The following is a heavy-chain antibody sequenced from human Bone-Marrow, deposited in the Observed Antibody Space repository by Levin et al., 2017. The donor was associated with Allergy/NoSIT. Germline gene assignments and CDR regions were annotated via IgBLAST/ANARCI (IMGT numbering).Heavy chain of an antibody. V-gene: IGHV3-7*03. CDR3: ARQYGYYYFYLDV. D-gene: IGHD3/OR15-3a*01. Sequence: GGSLRLSCSASGFTFGSFWMNWVRQAPGKGLEWVATIKDDGSETFYGDSVKGRFSISRDNVENSVSLHMNSLRAEDTAVYYCARQYGYYYFYLDVWGKGTTVAVSS. J-gene: IGHJ6*03. CDR2: IKDDGSET. CDR1: GFTFGSFW.